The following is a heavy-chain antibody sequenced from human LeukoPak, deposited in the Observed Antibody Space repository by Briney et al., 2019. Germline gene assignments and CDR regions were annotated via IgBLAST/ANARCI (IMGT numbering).Heavy chain of an antibody. CDR2: TYYRSKWYN. D-gene: IGHD6-13*01. CDR3: AREAGIAAAGNWFDP. CDR1: RDSVSSNSGA. V-gene: IGHV6-1*01. J-gene: IGHJ5*02. Sequence: SQTLSLTCAISRDSVSSNSGAWNWIRQSPSRGLEWLGRTYYRSKWYNDYAVSVKSRITINPDTSKNQFSLQLNSVTPEDTAVYYCAREAGIAAAGNWFDPWGQGTLVTVSS.